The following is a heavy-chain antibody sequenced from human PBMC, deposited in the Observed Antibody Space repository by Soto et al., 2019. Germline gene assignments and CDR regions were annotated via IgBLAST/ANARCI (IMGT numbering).Heavy chain of an antibody. CDR1: GYTFTSYY. V-gene: IGHV1-46*01. J-gene: IGHJ4*02. CDR2: INPSGGST. Sequence: VASVKVSCKASGYTFTSYYMHWVRQAPGQGLEWMGIINPSGGSTRFAKKFQGRVTLTRDTSTSTVYMELSSLRSVDTAVYHCARHRCYTTSCYECDYWGQGTLVTVSS. CDR3: ARHRCYTTSCYECDY. D-gene: IGHD2-2*01.